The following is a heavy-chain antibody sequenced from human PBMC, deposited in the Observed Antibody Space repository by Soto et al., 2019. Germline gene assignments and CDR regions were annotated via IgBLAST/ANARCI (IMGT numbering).Heavy chain of an antibody. V-gene: IGHV4-61*01. D-gene: IGHD3-3*01. Sequence: QVQLQESGPGLVKPSETLSLTCTVSGGSVSSGSYYWSWIRQPPGKGLEYIGYLYYSGSTNYNPSLKSRVTISVDTPKNQFSLKLTSVTAADTAIYYCARGQDFWTGYYRMPYYFDYWGQGTLVTVSS. CDR1: GGSVSSGSYY. J-gene: IGHJ4*02. CDR2: LYYSGST. CDR3: ARGQDFWTGYYRMPYYFDY.